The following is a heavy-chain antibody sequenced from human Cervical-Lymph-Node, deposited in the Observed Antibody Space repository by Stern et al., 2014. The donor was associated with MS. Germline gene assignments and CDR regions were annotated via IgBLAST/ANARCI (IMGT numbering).Heavy chain of an antibody. Sequence: VQLVESGGGVVQPGRSLRLSCAASGFTFSSYGMHWVRQAPGKGLEWVAVIWYDGSNKYYADSVKGRFTISRDNSKNTLYLQMNSLRAEDTAVYYCATEMVGATDYWGQGTLVTVSS. CDR1: GFTFSSYG. D-gene: IGHD1-26*01. V-gene: IGHV3-33*01. J-gene: IGHJ4*02. CDR2: IWYDGSNK. CDR3: ATEMVGATDY.